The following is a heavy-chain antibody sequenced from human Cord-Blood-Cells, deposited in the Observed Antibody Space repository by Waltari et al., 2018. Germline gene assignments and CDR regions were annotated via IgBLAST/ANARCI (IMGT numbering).Heavy chain of an antibody. CDR2: IYHSGST. J-gene: IGHJ5*02. V-gene: IGHV4-38-2*02. CDR1: GYSISSGYY. Sequence: QVQLQESGPGLVKPSETLSLTCTVSGYSISSGYYWGWLRQPPGKGLEWIGRIYHSGSTYYNPALKSRVTRSVDTSKNQFSLKLSSVTAADTAVYYCARERDGYCSSTSCNWFDPWGQGTLVTVSS. D-gene: IGHD2-2*03. CDR3: ARERDGYCSSTSCNWFDP.